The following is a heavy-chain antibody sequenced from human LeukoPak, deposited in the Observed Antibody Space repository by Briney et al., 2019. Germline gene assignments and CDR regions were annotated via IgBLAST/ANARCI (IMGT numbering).Heavy chain of an antibody. CDR3: AKDQGIAAAGSFDY. V-gene: IGHV3-9*03. CDR2: ISWNSGSI. D-gene: IGHD6-13*01. J-gene: IGHJ4*02. CDR1: GFTFDDYA. Sequence: SLRLSCAASGFTFDDYAMHWVRQAPGKGLEWVSGISWNSGSIGYADSVKGRFTISRDNAKNSLYLQMNSLRAEDMALYYCAKDQGIAAAGSFDYWGQGSLVTASS.